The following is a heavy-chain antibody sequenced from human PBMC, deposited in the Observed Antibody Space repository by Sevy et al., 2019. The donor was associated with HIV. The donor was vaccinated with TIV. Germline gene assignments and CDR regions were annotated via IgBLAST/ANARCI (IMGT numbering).Heavy chain of an antibody. CDR3: AREGCTKPHDY. Sequence: GGSLRLSCAASGFTFSKYSMIGVRQPPGKGREWVSTLAFGCGEINYADSVKGTFTSSRDNSKSSVYLQMNNLRPEDTAVYYCAREGCTKPHDYWGQGTLVTVSS. D-gene: IGHD2-8*01. CDR2: LAFGCGEI. J-gene: IGHJ4*02. V-gene: IGHV3-23*01. CDR1: GFTFSKYS.